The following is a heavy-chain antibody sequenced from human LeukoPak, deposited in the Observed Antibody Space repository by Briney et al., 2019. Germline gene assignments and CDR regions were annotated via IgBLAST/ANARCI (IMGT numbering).Heavy chain of an antibody. V-gene: IGHV3-23*01. CDR1: GFTFSSYA. D-gene: IGHD3-16*01. J-gene: IGHJ5*02. CDR3: GKEGGA. CDR2: ISGSGGST. Sequence: PGGSPRLSCAASGFTFSSYAMSWVRQAPGKGLEWVSAISGSGGSTYYADSLGGRFTISRDNSKDMVYLQMNSLKVEDTATYYCGKEGGAWGQGTKVTVSS.